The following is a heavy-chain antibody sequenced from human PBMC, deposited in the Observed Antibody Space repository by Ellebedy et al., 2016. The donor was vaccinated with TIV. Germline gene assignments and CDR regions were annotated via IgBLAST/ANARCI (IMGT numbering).Heavy chain of an antibody. D-gene: IGHD3-16*01. V-gene: IGHV1-58*01. Sequence: SVKVSXXASEFTFTSSAVHWVRQARGQRLEWIGWIVVGSGNTNYAQKFQERVTITRDMSTSTAYMELSSLRSEDTAVYYCAAEGGSYWGQGTLVTVSS. CDR2: IVVGSGNT. CDR1: EFTFTSSA. J-gene: IGHJ4*02. CDR3: AAEGGSY.